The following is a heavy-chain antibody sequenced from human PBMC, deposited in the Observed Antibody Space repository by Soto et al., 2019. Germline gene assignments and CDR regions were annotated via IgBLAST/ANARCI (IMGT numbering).Heavy chain of an antibody. CDR3: ARDGNGPIRLGYFDY. D-gene: IGHD3-16*01. J-gene: IGHJ4*02. V-gene: IGHV3-30-3*01. Sequence: QVQLVESGGGVVQPGRSLRLSCAASGFTFSSYAMHWVRQAPGKGLEWVAVISYDGSNKYYADSVKGRFTISRDNSKNTLYLQMNSLRAEGTAVYYCARDGNGPIRLGYFDYWGQGTLVTVSS. CDR2: ISYDGSNK. CDR1: GFTFSSYA.